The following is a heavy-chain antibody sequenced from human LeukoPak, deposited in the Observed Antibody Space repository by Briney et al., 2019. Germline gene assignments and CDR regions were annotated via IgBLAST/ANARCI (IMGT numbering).Heavy chain of an antibody. V-gene: IGHV3-64D*06. CDR2: ISSNGGST. CDR3: VKSQWLVACYYYGMDV. J-gene: IGHJ6*02. Sequence: PGGSLRLSCSASGFTFSSYAMHWVRQAPGKGLEYVSAISSNGGSTYYADSVKGRFTISRDNSKNTLYLQMSSLRAEDTAVYYCVKSQWLVACYYYGMDVWGQGTTVTVSS. CDR1: GFTFSSYA. D-gene: IGHD6-19*01.